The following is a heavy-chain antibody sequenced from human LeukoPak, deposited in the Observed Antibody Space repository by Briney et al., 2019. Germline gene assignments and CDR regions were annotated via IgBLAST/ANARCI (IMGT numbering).Heavy chain of an antibody. Sequence: PSETLSLTCTVSGGSIRRSTYYWGWIRQSPGKGLEWIGNIYYSGSTYYNPSLRSRVTISVDMSKNHFSLQLSSVTAADTAMYYCARISWHDVGWGAFEIWGQGTMVTVS. D-gene: IGHD1-1*01. CDR1: GGSIRRSTYY. CDR3: ARISWHDVGWGAFEI. J-gene: IGHJ3*02. CDR2: IYYSGST. V-gene: IGHV4-39*07.